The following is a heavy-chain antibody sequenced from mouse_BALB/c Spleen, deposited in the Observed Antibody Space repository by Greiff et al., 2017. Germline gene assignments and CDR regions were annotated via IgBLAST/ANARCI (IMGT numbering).Heavy chain of an antibody. V-gene: IGHV1-67*01. Sequence: QVQLQQSGPELVRPGVSVKISCKGSGYTFTDYAMHWVKQSHAKSLEWIGVISTYYGNTNYNQKFKGKATMTVDKSSSTAYMELARLTSEDSAIYYGAREGNDYDVDYWGQGTTLTVSS. CDR3: AREGNDYDVDY. J-gene: IGHJ2*01. CDR2: ISTYYGNT. CDR1: GYTFTDYA. D-gene: IGHD2-4*01.